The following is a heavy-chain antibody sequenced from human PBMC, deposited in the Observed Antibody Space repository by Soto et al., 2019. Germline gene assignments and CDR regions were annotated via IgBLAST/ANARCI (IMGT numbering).Heavy chain of an antibody. CDR3: AKDRQQGYSYGYFDY. CDR1: GFTFSSYG. Sequence: QVQLVESGGGVVQPGRSLRLSCAASGFTFSSYGMHWVRQAPGKGLEGVAVISYDGSNKYYADSVKGRFTISRDNSKNTLYLQMNSLRAEDTAVYYCAKDRQQGYSYGYFDYWGQGTLVTVSS. CDR2: ISYDGSNK. D-gene: IGHD5-18*01. J-gene: IGHJ4*02. V-gene: IGHV3-30*18.